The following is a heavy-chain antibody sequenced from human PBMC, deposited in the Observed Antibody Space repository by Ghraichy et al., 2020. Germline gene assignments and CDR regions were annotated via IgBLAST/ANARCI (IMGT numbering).Heavy chain of an antibody. V-gene: IGHV3-23*01. CDR2: ISGSGGRT. CDR1: GFTFSTYA. D-gene: IGHD4-17*01. Sequence: GGSLRLSCAASGFTFSTYAMSWVRQAPGKGLEWVSCISGSGGRTYYADSVKGRFTISRDNLKNTVHLQMNSLRAEDTAVYYCAKGLGGGDYPHGLWYWSQGTLVTVSS. CDR3: AKGLGGGDYPHGLWY. J-gene: IGHJ4*02.